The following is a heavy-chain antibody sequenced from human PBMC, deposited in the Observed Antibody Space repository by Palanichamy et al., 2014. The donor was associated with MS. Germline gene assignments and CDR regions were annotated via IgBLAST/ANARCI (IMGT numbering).Heavy chain of an antibody. CDR2: ISGGSTTI. D-gene: IGHD6-6*01. Sequence: EVQLVEVWGRAWWQPGGPVRLSRVASGFTFSSYGMHWVRQAPGKGLEWVSYISGGSTTIYYADSVEGRFTTSRDDAKNSLYLQMNSLRDEDTAVYYCARHRPIQGWGQGTLVTVSS. J-gene: IGHJ4*02. CDR1: GFTFSSYG. CDR3: ARHRPIQG. V-gene: IGHV3-48*02.